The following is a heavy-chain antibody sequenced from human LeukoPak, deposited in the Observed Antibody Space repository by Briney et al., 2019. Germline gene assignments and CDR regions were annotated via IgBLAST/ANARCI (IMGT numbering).Heavy chain of an antibody. V-gene: IGHV1-18*01. CDR2: ISAYNGNT. CDR3: ARYRVGDYYYYYMDV. J-gene: IGHJ6*03. Sequence: GASVKVSCKASGYTFISYGISWVRQAPGQGLEWMGWISAYNGNTNYARKLQGRVTMTTDTSTSTAYMELRSLRSDDTAVYYCARYRVGDYYYYYMDVWGKGTTVTVSS. CDR1: GYTFISYG.